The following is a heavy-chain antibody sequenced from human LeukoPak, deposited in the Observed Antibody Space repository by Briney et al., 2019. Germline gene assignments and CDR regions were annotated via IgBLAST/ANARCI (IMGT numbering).Heavy chain of an antibody. CDR1: GGSISSSNW. D-gene: IGHD6-13*01. CDR2: IYHSGST. V-gene: IGHV4-4*02. CDR3: VVRGEGVAPYFDY. J-gene: IGHJ4*02. Sequence: PSGTLSLTCAVSGGSISSSNWWSWVRQPPGKGLEWIGEIYHSGSTNYNPSLKSRVTISVDKSKNQSSLKLSSVTAADTAVYYCVVRGEGVAPYFDYWGQGTLVTVSS.